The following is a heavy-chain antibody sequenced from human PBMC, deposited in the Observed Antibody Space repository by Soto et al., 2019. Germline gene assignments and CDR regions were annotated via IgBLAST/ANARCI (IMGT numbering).Heavy chain of an antibody. CDR2: IYHSGSS. CDR1: VGSISSGGYP. Sequence: SETLSLTCAVSVGSISSGGYPWSWIRQPPGKGLEWIGYIYHSGSSNYNPSLKSRVTISVDTSKNQFSLKLSSVTAADTAVYYCARLRRLFDPWGQGTLVTVSS. J-gene: IGHJ5*02. CDR3: ARLRRLFDP. V-gene: IGHV4-30-2*03.